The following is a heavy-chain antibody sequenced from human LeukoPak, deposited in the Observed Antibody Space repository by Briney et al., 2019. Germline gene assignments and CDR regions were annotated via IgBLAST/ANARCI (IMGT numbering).Heavy chain of an antibody. D-gene: IGHD3-22*01. J-gene: IGHJ2*01. CDR2: IYTSGST. CDR1: GGPISSYY. V-gene: IGHV4-4*07. CDR3: ARDPNYDSSGYYWYFDL. Sequence: SETLSLTCTVSGGPISSYYWSWIRQPAGKGLEWIGRIYTSGSTNYNPSLKSRVTISVDKSKNQFSLKLSSVTAADTAVYYCARDPNYDSSGYYWYFDLWGRGTLVTVSS.